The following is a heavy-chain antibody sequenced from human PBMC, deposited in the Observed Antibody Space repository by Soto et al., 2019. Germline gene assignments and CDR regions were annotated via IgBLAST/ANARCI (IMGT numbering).Heavy chain of an antibody. J-gene: IGHJ4*02. V-gene: IGHV3-23*01. CDR2: ISGSGGST. Sequence: GGSLRLSCAASGFTFRSYAMSWVRQAPGKGLEWVSGISGSGGSTYYADSVKGRFTSSRDNSKNTLYLQINSLTAEDTAVYYCAKVGIYCSDGVCTAYWGQGTLVTVSS. CDR1: GFTFRSYA. CDR3: AKVGIYCSDGVCTAY. D-gene: IGHD2-8*01.